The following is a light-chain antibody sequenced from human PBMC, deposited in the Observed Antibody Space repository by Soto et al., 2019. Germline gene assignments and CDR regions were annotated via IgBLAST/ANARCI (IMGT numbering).Light chain of an antibody. CDR2: VAS. CDR1: QSVSCF. V-gene: IGKV3-11*01. J-gene: IGKJ5*01. Sequence: ETVLTQSPATLSFSPGERATLSCRASQSVSCFLAWYLQKPGQAPRLLICVASNRPTGIPARFSGSGSGTDFTLTISSLAPEDSAVYYCQHRGNGPPITFGQGTRLDIK. CDR3: QHRGNGPPIT.